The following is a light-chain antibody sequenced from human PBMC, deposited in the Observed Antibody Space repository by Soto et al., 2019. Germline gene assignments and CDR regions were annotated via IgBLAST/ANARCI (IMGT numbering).Light chain of an antibody. J-gene: IGKJ1*01. Sequence: DIQMTQSPSTLSASVGDRVTITCRASQSISSWLAWYQQKPGKDPKSLIYTASSLESGVPSRFSGSGSGTEFTLTISSLQPDDFATYYCQQYNSYPWTFGQGTKVAIK. V-gene: IGKV1-5*03. CDR2: TAS. CDR3: QQYNSYPWT. CDR1: QSISSW.